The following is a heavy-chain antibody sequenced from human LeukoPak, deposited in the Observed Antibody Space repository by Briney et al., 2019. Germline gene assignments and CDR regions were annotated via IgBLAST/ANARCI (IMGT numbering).Heavy chain of an antibody. V-gene: IGHV4-39*01. CDR1: GGSISSSIYY. CDR2: YSGSI. Sequence: SETLSLTCTVSGGSISSSIYYWAWIRQPPGKGLEYIGSYSGSIYYNPSLKSRVTISVDTSKKQFSLKLSSVTAADTAVYYCARSSYGAGSKPYWVDYWGQGTLVTVSS. D-gene: IGHD3-10*01. CDR3: ARSSYGAGSKPYWVDY. J-gene: IGHJ4*02.